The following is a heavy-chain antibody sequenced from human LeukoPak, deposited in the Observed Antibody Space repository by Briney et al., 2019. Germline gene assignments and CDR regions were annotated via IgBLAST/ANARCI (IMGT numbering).Heavy chain of an antibody. Sequence: SETLSLTCTVSGGSISSYYWSWIRQPAGKGLEWIGRIYTSGSTNYNPSLKSRVTMSVDTSKNQFSLKLSSVTAADTAVYYCARGGYSGSLTSFDPWGQGTLVTVSS. CDR2: IYTSGST. V-gene: IGHV4-4*07. J-gene: IGHJ5*02. D-gene: IGHD1-26*01. CDR3: ARGGYSGSLTSFDP. CDR1: GGSISSYY.